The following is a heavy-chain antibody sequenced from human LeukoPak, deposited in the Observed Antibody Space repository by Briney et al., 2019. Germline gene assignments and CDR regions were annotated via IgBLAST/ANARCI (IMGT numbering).Heavy chain of an antibody. Sequence: PSETLSLTCTVSGGSISSSSYYWGWIRQPPGKGLEWIGSIYYSGSPYYNPSLKSRVTMSVDTSKNQFSLRLSTVTAADTAVYYCARGTSSTTNYNWFDPWGQGTLVTVSS. CDR1: GGSISSSSYY. D-gene: IGHD2-2*01. CDR3: ARGTSSTTNYNWFDP. CDR2: IYYSGSP. V-gene: IGHV4-39*07. J-gene: IGHJ5*02.